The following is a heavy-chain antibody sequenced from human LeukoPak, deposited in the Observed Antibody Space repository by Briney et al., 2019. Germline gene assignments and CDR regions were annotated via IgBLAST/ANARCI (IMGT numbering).Heavy chain of an antibody. J-gene: IGHJ4*02. CDR3: AKDPVITFGGVIGPYFDY. CDR2: ITGSGGST. CDR1: GFTFSSYA. V-gene: IGHV3-23*01. D-gene: IGHD3-16*02. Sequence: GGSLRLSCAASGFTFSSYAMSWVRQAPGKGLEWVSAITGSGGSTYYADSVKGRFTISRDNSKNTLYLQMNSLRAEDTAVYYCAKDPVITFGGVIGPYFDYWGQGTLVTVSS.